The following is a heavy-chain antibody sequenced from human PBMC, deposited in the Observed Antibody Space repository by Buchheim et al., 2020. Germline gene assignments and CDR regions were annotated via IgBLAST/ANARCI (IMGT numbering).Heavy chain of an antibody. J-gene: IGHJ4*02. D-gene: IGHD6-19*01. CDR2: ISYDGSNK. CDR1: GFTFSSYG. Sequence: QVQLVESGGGVVQPGRSLRLSCAASGFTFSSYGMHWVRQAPGKGLEWVAVISYDGSNKYYADSVKGRFTISRDNSKTTLYLQMNSLRAEDTAVYYCAKGGDGYSSGWGLYWGQGTL. V-gene: IGHV3-30*18. CDR3: AKGGDGYSSGWGLY.